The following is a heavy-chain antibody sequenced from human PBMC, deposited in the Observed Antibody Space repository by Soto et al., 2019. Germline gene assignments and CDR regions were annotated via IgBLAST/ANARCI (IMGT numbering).Heavy chain of an antibody. D-gene: IGHD1-26*01. CDR2: ISYDGSAK. CDR1: GFSLHTYA. V-gene: IGHV3-30-3*01. CDR3: ASDWDRGGGSYFWYVDL. Sequence: QEQLVESGGGVVQPGRSLRLSCAGAGFSLHTYAMHWVRQAPGKGLECVALISYDGSAKYYADSVKGRFTISRDNSKHTLGVNMNSLRLEDTAEYYCASDWDRGGGSYFWYVDLWGRGTVVPVSS. J-gene: IGHJ2*01.